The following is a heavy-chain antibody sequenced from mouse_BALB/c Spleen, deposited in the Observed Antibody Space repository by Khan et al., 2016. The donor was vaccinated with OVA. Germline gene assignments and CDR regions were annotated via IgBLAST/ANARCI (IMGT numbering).Heavy chain of an antibody. V-gene: IGHV1S137*01. Sequence: QVQLQQSGPELARPGVSVKISCKGSGYTFTDYAMHWVKQRHAKSLEWIGFISTYSGSTNYNQNFKGKVTMSVDKSSSTAYMQLARLTSEDSATCYRARPAYAGYYDCWGQGTALTVSS. CDR1: GYTFTDYA. J-gene: IGHJ2*01. D-gene: IGHD2-3*01. CDR3: ARPAYAGYYDC. CDR2: ISTYSGST.